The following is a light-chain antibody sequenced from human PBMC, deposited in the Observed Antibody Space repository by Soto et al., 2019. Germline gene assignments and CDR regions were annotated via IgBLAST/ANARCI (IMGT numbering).Light chain of an antibody. Sequence: EILMRQSPVTLSVSTGERATLSCRASQSVSSNLAWYQQKPGQAPSLLIYGAVTRATGIPARFSGTGSGTEFTLTISSLQSEDFAVYYCHQYNNWPRTFGQGTNVDI. CDR1: QSVSSN. J-gene: IGKJ1*01. V-gene: IGKV3-15*01. CDR2: GAV. CDR3: HQYNNWPRT.